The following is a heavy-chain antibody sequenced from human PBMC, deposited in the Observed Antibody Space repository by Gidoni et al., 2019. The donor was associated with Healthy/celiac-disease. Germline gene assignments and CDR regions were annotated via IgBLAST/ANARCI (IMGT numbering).Heavy chain of an antibody. CDR2: ISVSGGST. D-gene: IGHD3-10*01. CDR1: GFTFSSYA. Sequence: EVQLLESGGGLVQPGGSLRLYCAASGFTFSSYAMSWVRQAPGKGLAWVSAISVSGGSTYYADSVKGRFTISRDNSKNTLYLQMNSLRAEDTAVYYCAKDLRKSGGGFDYWGQGTLVTVSS. CDR3: AKDLRKSGGGFDY. J-gene: IGHJ4*02. V-gene: IGHV3-23*01.